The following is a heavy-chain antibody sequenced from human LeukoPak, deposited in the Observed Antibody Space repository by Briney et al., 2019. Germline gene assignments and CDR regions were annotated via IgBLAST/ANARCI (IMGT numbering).Heavy chain of an antibody. CDR2: IHYSGST. CDR1: GGSISNYY. V-gene: IGHV4-59*13. J-gene: IGHJ4*02. CDR3: AKYCSGVSCYSRALDF. D-gene: IGHD2-15*01. Sequence: PSETLSLTCTVSGGSISNYYWSWIRQPPPKGLERVGYIHYSGSTSYNPSLKRRVTRSVDTSKNQSSLKFSSVPAADTAVYFCAKYCSGVSCYSRALDFWDQGTLVTVSS.